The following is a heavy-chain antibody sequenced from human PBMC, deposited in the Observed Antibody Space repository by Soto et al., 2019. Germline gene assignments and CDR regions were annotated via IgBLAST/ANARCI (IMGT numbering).Heavy chain of an antibody. CDR1: GFTFSSYS. D-gene: IGHD3-10*01. CDR3: AIVWGFGESNYYYYNMDV. CDR2: ISSSSTYI. Sequence: PGGSLRLSCAASGFTFSSYSMNWVRQAPGKGLEWVSSISSSSTYIYYADSVKGRFTISRDNAKNSLYLQMNSLRAEDTAVYYCAIVWGFGESNYYYYNMDVWGRGTTVTVSS. J-gene: IGHJ6*02. V-gene: IGHV3-21*01.